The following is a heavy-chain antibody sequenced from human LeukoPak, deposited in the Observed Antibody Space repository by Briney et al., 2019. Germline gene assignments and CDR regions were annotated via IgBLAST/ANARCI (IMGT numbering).Heavy chain of an antibody. CDR3: ARARRRDTVPAAIAPYYYYYMDV. V-gene: IGHV4-4*07. CDR2: IYTSGST. CDR1: GGSISSFY. J-gene: IGHJ6*03. D-gene: IGHD2-2*02. Sequence: SETLSLTCTVSGGSISSFYWSWIRQPAGKGLEWIGRIYTSGSTNYNPSLKSRVTISVDTSKNQFSLKLSSVTAADTAVYYCARARRRDTVPAAIAPYYYYYMDVWGKGTTVTISS.